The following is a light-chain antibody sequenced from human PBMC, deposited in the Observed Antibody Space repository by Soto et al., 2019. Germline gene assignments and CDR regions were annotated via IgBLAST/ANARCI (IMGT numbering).Light chain of an antibody. CDR1: SSDVGGYNY. CDR3: CSHTSSSSVV. J-gene: IGLJ2*01. V-gene: IGLV2-14*01. CDR2: DVS. Sequence: QSALTQPASVSGSPGQSITISCTGTSSDVGGYNYVSWYQQHPGKAPKLMIYDVSNRPSGVSNRFSGSKSGNTASLTISGLQAEDEADYYCCSHTSSSSVVFGGGTKVTVL.